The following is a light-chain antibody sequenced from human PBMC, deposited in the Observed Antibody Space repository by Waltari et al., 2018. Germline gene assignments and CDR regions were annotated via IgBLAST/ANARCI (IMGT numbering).Light chain of an antibody. CDR2: AAS. CDR3: QQANSFPWT. Sequence: IQMTQSPSSVSASAGDSVTITCRASQGISSWLAWYQQKPGKAPRLLIYAASALQSGVPSRFSGSGSELHFTLTINNLQPEDFATYYCQQANSFPWTFGQGTKVEIK. CDR1: QGISSW. V-gene: IGKV1-12*01. J-gene: IGKJ1*01.